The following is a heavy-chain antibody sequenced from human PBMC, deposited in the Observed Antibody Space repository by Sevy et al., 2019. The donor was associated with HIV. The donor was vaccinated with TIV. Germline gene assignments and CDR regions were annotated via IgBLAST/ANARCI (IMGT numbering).Heavy chain of an antibody. D-gene: IGHD1-1*01. J-gene: IGHJ3*02. Sequence: GGSLRLSCAVSGFTFSSYEMNWVRQAPGKGLEWVSYISDSGANIYYADSVKGRFTISRDSAKNSLYLQMNSLRAEDTAFYYCVREITNSGPAFDIWGQGTMVTVS. CDR3: VREITNSGPAFDI. CDR1: GFTFSSYE. V-gene: IGHV3-48*03. CDR2: ISDSGANI.